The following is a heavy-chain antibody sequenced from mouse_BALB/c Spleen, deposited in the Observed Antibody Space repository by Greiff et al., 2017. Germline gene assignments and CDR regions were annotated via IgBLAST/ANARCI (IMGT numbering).Heavy chain of an antibody. V-gene: IGHV1-69*02. CDR3: ARKLGLQYFDY. CDR2: IDPSDSYT. J-gene: IGHJ2*01. CDR1: GYTFTSYW. Sequence: QVQLQQPGAELVKPGASVKLSCKASGYTFTSYWMHWVKQRPGQGLEWIGEIDPSDSYTNYNQKFKGKATLTVDKSSSTAYMQLSSLTSEDSAVYYCARKLGLQYFDYWGQGTTLTVSS. D-gene: IGHD3-1*01.